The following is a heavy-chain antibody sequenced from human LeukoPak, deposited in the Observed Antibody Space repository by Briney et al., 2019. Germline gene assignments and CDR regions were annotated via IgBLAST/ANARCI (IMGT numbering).Heavy chain of an antibody. D-gene: IGHD5-12*01. J-gene: IGHJ5*02. CDR3: ATDRGGYDFNNWFDP. Sequence: GASVKVSCKASGYTFTGYYMHWVRQAPGQGLEWVGWINPNSGGTNYAQKFQGRVTMTRDTSISTAYMELSRLRSEDTAVYYCATDRGGYDFNNWFDPWGQGTLVTVSS. CDR1: GYTFTGYY. V-gene: IGHV1-2*02. CDR2: INPNSGGT.